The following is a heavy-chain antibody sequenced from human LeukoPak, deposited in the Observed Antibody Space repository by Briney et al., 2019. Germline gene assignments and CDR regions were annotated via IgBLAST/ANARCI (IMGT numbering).Heavy chain of an antibody. CDR1: GGSISSYY. V-gene: IGHV4-59*12. Sequence: SETLSLTCTVSGGSISSYYWSWIRQPPGKGLEWIGYIYYSGSTNYNPSLKSRVTISVDRSKNQFSLKLSSVTAADTAVYYCARDSNDYSNSFDYWGQGTLVTVSS. CDR2: IYYSGST. CDR3: ARDSNDYSNSFDY. J-gene: IGHJ4*02. D-gene: IGHD4-11*01.